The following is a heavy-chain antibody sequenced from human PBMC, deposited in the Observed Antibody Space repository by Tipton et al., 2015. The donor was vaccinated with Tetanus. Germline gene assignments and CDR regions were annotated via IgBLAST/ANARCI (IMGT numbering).Heavy chain of an antibody. CDR2: IYFSGSA. CDR3: ARLDYAASGYIIRFGL. D-gene: IGHD4/OR15-4a*01. Sequence: TLSLTCSVSGGSISSGGYYWSWIRQHPGKGLEWIGHIYFSGSAFYNPSLRNRLSMSVDTSKNNFSLRLSSVTAADSAVYYCARLDYAASGYIIRFGLWGQGTLVSVS. CDR1: GGSISSGGYY. J-gene: IGHJ4*02. V-gene: IGHV4-31*03.